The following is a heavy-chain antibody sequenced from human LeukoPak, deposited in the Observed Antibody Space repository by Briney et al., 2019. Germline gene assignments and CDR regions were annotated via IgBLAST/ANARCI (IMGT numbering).Heavy chain of an antibody. CDR3: ARVVGATRGAFDY. CDR2: IVVGSGNT. J-gene: IGHJ4*02. CDR1: GFTFTRSA. Sequence: SVKVSCKASGFTFTRSAVQWVRQARGQRLEWIGWIVVGSGNTNYAQKFQERVTITRDMSTSTAYMELSSLRSEDTAVYYCARVVGATRGAFDYWGQGTTVTVSS. V-gene: IGHV1-58*01. D-gene: IGHD1-26*01.